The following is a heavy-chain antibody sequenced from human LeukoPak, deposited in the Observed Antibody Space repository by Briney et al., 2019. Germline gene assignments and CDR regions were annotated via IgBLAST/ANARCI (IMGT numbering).Heavy chain of an antibody. CDR3: ARVRSSSYNFDY. J-gene: IGHJ4*02. D-gene: IGHD6-6*01. V-gene: IGHV3-21*06. CDR2: ISISSSYI. CDR1: GFTFSSYS. Sequence: GGSLRLSCAASGFTFSSYSMNWVRKAPGKGLEWVSSISISSSYIYYADSVKGRFTISRDNAKNSLFLQMNSLTAEDTAVYYCARVRSSSYNFDYWGQGTLVTVSS.